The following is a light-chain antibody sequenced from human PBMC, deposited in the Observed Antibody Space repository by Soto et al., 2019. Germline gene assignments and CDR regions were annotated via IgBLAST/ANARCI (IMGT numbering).Light chain of an antibody. CDR1: EGVMSN. CDR2: SAS. J-gene: IGKJ1*01. V-gene: IGKV3-15*01. Sequence: VMAQSPRALSVSPGSRATPSSTQTEGVMSNLAWYQQRPSQAPTLLIYSASTRATGIPARFSGSGSGTEFTVTISSLQSRDVAVYCSQQYYEWPRGTFGKGTEVDIK. CDR3: QQYYEWPRGT.